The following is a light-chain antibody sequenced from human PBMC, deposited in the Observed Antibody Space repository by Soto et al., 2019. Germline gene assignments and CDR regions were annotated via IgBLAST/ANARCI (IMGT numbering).Light chain of an antibody. CDR2: DAS. J-gene: IGKJ3*01. CDR1: QSVNSY. CDR3: QQRSDWPPFT. V-gene: IGKV3-11*01. Sequence: EIVLTQSPATLSLSPGERATLSCRASQSVNSYLAWYQQKPGQAPRLLIYDASNRATGIPARFSGSGSGTDFTLPISSLEPEDFAVYYCQQRSDWPPFTFGPGTKVDIK.